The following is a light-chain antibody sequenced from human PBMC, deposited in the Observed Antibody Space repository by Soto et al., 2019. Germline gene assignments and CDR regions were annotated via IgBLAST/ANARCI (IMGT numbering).Light chain of an antibody. J-gene: IGKJ1*01. CDR2: HAS. CDR1: QSVSGSY. V-gene: IGKV3-20*01. CDR3: QQYVTSPGT. Sequence: EIVLTQSPGTLSLSPGERATLSCRASQSVSGSYLAWYQQKAGQGPKLLIYHASSRATGIPDRFSGSGSGTDFTLTISRLEPEDFAVYYCQQYVTSPGTFGQGTKVEIK.